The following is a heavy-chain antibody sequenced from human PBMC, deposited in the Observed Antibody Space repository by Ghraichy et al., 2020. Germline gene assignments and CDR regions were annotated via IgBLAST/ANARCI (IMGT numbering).Heavy chain of an antibody. CDR1: GFTFGDYA. Sequence: GESLNISCTASGFTFGDYALSWFRQAPGKGLEWVSFIRSKAYGGTTEYAASVKGRFTISRDDSNSIAYLQMNSLKTEDTAVYYCTRGGYWADAFDIWGQGTMVTVSS. CDR3: TRGGYWADAFDI. V-gene: IGHV3-49*03. CDR2: IRSKAYGGTT. D-gene: IGHD2-15*01. J-gene: IGHJ3*02.